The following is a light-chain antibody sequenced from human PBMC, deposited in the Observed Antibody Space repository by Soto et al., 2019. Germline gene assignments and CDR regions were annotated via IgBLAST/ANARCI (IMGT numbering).Light chain of an antibody. CDR3: CSYAGSYTLV. Sequence: QSVLTQPRSVSGSPGQSVTISCTGTSSDVGGYNYVSWYQQHPGKAPKLMIYDVNKRPSGVPDRCSGSKSGNTASLTVSGLQAEDEDDYYCCSYAGSYTLVFGGGTKLTVL. CDR1: SSDVGGYNY. V-gene: IGLV2-11*01. J-gene: IGLJ2*01. CDR2: DVN.